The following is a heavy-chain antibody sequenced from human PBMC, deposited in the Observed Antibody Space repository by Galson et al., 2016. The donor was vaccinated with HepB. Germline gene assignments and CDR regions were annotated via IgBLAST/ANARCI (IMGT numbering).Heavy chain of an antibody. J-gene: IGHJ6*03. CDR3: ARGLPARYYYYYYMDV. D-gene: IGHD2-15*01. Sequence: ETLSLTCTVSGGSISSYYWSWIRQPPGKGLEWIGYIYYSGSTNYNPSLKSRVTISVDTSKNQFSLKLSSVTAADTAVYYCARGLPARYYYYYYMDVWGKGTTVTVSS. CDR2: IYYSGST. CDR1: GGSISSYY. V-gene: IGHV4-59*01.